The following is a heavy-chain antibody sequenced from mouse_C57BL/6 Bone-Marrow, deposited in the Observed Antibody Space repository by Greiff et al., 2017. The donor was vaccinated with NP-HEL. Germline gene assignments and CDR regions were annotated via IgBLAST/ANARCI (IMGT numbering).Heavy chain of an antibody. Sequence: ESCKASGYTFTSYWMHWMKQRPGQGLEWIGRIHPSDSDTNYNQKFKGKATLTVDKSSSTAYMQLSSLTSEDSAVYYCAIWSFYYAMDYWGQGTSVTVSS. J-gene: IGHJ4*01. CDR3: AIWSFYYAMDY. CDR1: GYTFTSYW. CDR2: IHPSDSDT. V-gene: IGHV1-74*01.